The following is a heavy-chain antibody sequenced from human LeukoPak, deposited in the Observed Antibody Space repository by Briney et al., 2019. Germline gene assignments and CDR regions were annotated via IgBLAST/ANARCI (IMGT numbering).Heavy chain of an antibody. CDR1: GYTFTGYY. CDR2: INPNSDGT. V-gene: IGHV1-2*02. J-gene: IGHJ4*02. CDR3: ARESNWGSCYFDY. Sequence: GASVKVSCKASGYTFTGYYMHWVRQAPGQGLEWMGWINPNSDGTNYAQKFQGRVTMTRDTSISTAYMELSRLRSDDTAVYYCARESNWGSCYFDYWGQGTLVTVSS. D-gene: IGHD7-27*01.